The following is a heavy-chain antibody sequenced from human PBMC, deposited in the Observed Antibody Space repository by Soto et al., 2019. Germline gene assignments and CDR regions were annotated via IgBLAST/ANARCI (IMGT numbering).Heavy chain of an antibody. D-gene: IGHD3-3*01. V-gene: IGHV1-58*01. CDR2: IVVGSGNT. J-gene: IGHJ6*02. CDR1: GFTFTSSA. CDR3: AADLTIFGVVILYYYGMDV. Sequence: SVKVSCKASGFTFTSSAVQWVRQARGQRLEWIGWIVVGSGNTKYAQKFQERVTITRDMSTSKAYMELSSLRSEDTAVYYCAADLTIFGVVILYYYGMDVWGQGTTVTVSS.